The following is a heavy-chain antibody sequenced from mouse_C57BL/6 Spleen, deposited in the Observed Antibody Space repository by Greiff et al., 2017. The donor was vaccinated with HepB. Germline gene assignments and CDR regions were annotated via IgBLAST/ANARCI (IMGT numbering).Heavy chain of an antibody. Sequence: QVQLQQSGPGLVAPSQSLSITCTVSGFSLTSYGVHWVRQPPGKGLEWLVVIWSDGSTTYNSALKSRLSISKDNSKSQVFLKMNSLQTDDTAMYYCARHPISLSYYSKGDYAMDYWGQGTSVTVSS. CDR3: ARHPISLSYYSKGDYAMDY. J-gene: IGHJ4*01. D-gene: IGHD2-5*01. CDR1: GFSLTSYG. V-gene: IGHV2-6-1*01. CDR2: IWSDGST.